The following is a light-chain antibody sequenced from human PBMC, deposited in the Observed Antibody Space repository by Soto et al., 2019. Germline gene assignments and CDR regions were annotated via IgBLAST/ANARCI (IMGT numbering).Light chain of an antibody. Sequence: EIVLTQSPGTLSLSPGESATLSCRASQSVSDMYLAWYQHKPGQAPRLLIYASNRATGIPDRFGGSGSGTDFTLTIDRLEPEDFAVYYCQHYGTSALFGPGTKVEIK. J-gene: IGKJ3*01. CDR1: QSVSDMY. V-gene: IGKV3-20*01. CDR2: AS. CDR3: QHYGTSAL.